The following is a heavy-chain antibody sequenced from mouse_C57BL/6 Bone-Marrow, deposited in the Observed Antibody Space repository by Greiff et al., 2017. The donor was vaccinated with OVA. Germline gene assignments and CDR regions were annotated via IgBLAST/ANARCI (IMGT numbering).Heavy chain of an antibody. D-gene: IGHD1-1*01. CDR3: ARDRFTTVVATDY. Sequence: QVQLQQSGAELVKPGASVKLSCKASGYTFTSYWMHWVQQRPGRGLEWIGRIAPNSGGTKYNEKLKSKATLTVDKPSRTAYMQLSSLTSEDSAVYYCARDRFTTVVATDYWSQGTTLTVSS. V-gene: IGHV1-72*01. J-gene: IGHJ2*01. CDR2: IAPNSGGT. CDR1: GYTFTSYW.